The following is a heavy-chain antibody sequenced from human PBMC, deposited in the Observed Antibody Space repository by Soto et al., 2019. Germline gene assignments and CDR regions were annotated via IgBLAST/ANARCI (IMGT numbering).Heavy chain of an antibody. CDR2: IYYSGST. D-gene: IGHD3-3*01. J-gene: IGHJ5*02. V-gene: IGHV4-59*01. CDR3: ARAAYYDFWSGYQAKNWFDP. CDR1: GGSISSYY. Sequence: PSETLSLTCTVSGGSISSYYWSWIRQPPGKGLEWIGYIYYSGSTNYNPSLKSRVTISVDTSKNQFSLKLSSVTAADTAVYYCARAAYYDFWSGYQAKNWFDPWGQGTLVTVSS.